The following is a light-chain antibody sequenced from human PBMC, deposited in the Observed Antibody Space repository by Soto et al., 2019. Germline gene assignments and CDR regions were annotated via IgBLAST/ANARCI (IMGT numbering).Light chain of an antibody. CDR2: DAS. CDR1: QSISNF. CDR3: QQSYITPRT. J-gene: IGKJ1*01. V-gene: IGKV1-39*01. Sequence: DMQVTQSPSTLSASVGDRVTITCRTSQSISNFLNWYQHKLGKAPKLLIYDASRLYSGVPSRFIGSGSGTDFTLTISSLQPEDFATYYCQQSYITPRTFGQGTKVDIK.